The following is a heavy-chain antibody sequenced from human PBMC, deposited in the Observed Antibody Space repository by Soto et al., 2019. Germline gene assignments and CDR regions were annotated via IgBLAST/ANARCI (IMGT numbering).Heavy chain of an antibody. J-gene: IGHJ3*02. V-gene: IGHV3-11*05. CDR1: GFTFSDYY. CDR3: ARLSDYYDSSGYANHDAFDI. CDR2: ISSSSSYT. Sequence: QVQLVESGGGLVKPGGSLRLSCAASGFTFSDYYMSWIRQAPGKGLEWVSYISSSSSYTNYADSVKGRFTISRDNAKNSLYLKMNSLRAEDTALYYCARLSDYYDSSGYANHDAFDIWGQGTMVTVSS. D-gene: IGHD3-22*01.